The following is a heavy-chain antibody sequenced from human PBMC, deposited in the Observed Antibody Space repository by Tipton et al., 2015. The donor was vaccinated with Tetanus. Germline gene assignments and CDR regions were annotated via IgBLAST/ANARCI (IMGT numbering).Heavy chain of an antibody. J-gene: IGHJ2*01. CDR1: GFTFSDYY. V-gene: IGHV3-11*06. Sequence: SLRLSCAASGFTFSDYYMSWIRQAPGKGLEWVSYISSSSSYTNYADSVKGRFTISRDNAKNSLYLQMNSLRAEDTAVYYCARVGITISHWYFDLWGRGTLVTVSS. D-gene: IGHD3-3*01. CDR3: ARVGITISHWYFDL. CDR2: ISSSSSYT.